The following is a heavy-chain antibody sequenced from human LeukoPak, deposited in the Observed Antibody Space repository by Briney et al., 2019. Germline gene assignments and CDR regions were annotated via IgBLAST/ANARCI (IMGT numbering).Heavy chain of an antibody. Sequence: ASVKVSCKASGYTFTSYYMHWVRQAPGQGLEWMGWINPNSGGTNYAQKFQGRVTMTRDTSISTAYMELSRLRSDDTAVYYCARIGLSRDGYNWDYWGQGTLVTVSS. CDR1: GYTFTSYY. CDR2: INPNSGGT. V-gene: IGHV1-2*02. CDR3: ARIGLSRDGYNWDY. D-gene: IGHD5-24*01. J-gene: IGHJ4*02.